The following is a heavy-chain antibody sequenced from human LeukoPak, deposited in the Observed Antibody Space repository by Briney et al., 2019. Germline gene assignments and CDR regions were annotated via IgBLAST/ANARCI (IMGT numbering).Heavy chain of an antibody. D-gene: IGHD4-17*01. CDR3: ARATSYGDIDY. CDR2: INPSGGST. V-gene: IGHV1-46*01. J-gene: IGHJ4*02. Sequence: APVKVSCKASGYTFTTYYMHWVRQAPGQGLEWMVIINPSGGSTTYAQKFQGRVTMTRDTSTSTVYLELSNLRSEDTAVYYCARATSYGDIDYWGQGTLVTVSS. CDR1: GYTFTTYY.